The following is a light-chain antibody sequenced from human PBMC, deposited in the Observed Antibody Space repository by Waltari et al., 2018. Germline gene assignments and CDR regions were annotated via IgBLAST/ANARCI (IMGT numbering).Light chain of an antibody. Sequence: DIQMTQSPSTLSASVGDRVTITCRASPSIGTWLAWYQQKPGKAPKILIYPASTLASGVTSRFICSGSGTEFTPTTSRRQPDDFATYYCQQYQTYVITFGQGTRLDIK. CDR1: PSIGTW. CDR2: PAS. CDR3: QQYQTYVIT. J-gene: IGKJ5*01. V-gene: IGKV1-5*03.